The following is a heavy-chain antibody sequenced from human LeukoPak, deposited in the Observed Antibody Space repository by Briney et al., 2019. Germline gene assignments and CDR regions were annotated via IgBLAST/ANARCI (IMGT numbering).Heavy chain of an antibody. CDR3: AKDWVAGIRGMDV. V-gene: IGHV3-53*01. D-gene: IGHD6-19*01. J-gene: IGHJ6*02. Sequence: GGSLRLSCAASGFTVSSNYMSWVRQAPGKGLEWVSVIYSGGSTCYADSVKGRFTISRDNSKNTLYLQMNSLRAEDTAVYYCAKDWVAGIRGMDVWGQGTTVTVSS. CDR2: IYSGGST. CDR1: GFTVSSNY.